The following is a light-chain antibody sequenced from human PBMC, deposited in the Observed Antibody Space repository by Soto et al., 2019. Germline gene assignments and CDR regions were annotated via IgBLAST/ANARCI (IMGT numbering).Light chain of an antibody. V-gene: IGLV1-44*01. CDR1: SSNLGDNT. J-gene: IGLJ1*01. CDR3: AAWDATLDGYV. CDR2: SDD. Sequence: QSVLTQPPSASGTPGQRVTISCSTSSSNLGDNTVNWYQHVPGTAPKLLIYSDDQRPLGVPDRFSGSRSGTSASLAISGLQSEDEADYYCAAWDATLDGYVFGTGTKLTVL.